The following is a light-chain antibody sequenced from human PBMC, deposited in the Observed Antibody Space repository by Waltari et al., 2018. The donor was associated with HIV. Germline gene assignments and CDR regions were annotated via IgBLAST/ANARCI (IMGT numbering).Light chain of an antibody. CDR3: QQYGTSPYT. J-gene: IGKJ2*01. V-gene: IGKV3-20*01. Sequence: EIVLTQSPGTLSLSPGERATLSCRASQSVSSSHLAWYQQTPGLPPRLLSYGASSRATGIPDRFGGSGSGTDFTLTISRLEPEDFAVYYCQQYGTSPYTFGQGTKLEIK. CDR1: QSVSSSH. CDR2: GAS.